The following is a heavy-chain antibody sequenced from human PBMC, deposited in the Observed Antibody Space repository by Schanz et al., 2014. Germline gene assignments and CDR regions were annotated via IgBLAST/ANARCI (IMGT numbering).Heavy chain of an antibody. V-gene: IGHV1-18*04. CDR3: TRGGYSYALSAFDI. J-gene: IGHJ3*02. CDR2: ITAYNGDT. Sequence: QVQLVQSGAEVKKPGASVKVSCKASGYTFTSYSMHWVRQAPGQGLEWMGWITAYNGDTNYALKLRGRVTVTTDTSTGTAYMELRSLRSDDTALYYCTRGGYSYALSAFDIWGQGTMVTVSS. D-gene: IGHD5-18*01. CDR1: GYTFTSYS.